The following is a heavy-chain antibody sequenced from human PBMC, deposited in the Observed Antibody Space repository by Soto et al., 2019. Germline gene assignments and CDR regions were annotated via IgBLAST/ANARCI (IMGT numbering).Heavy chain of an antibody. D-gene: IGHD6-13*01. Sequence: QVQLQESGPGLLKPLETLSLTCTVSGDSIGDNYWSWIRQPPGKGLEWIGLMYYSGSPAYNPSLKSRLTLPADTSKSRFFLKLTSVTAADTAVYYWARDHWRQSGSNWDYYGLDVWGQGTTVTVSS. CDR2: MYYSGSP. CDR1: GDSIGDNY. CDR3: ARDHWRQSGSNWDYYGLDV. V-gene: IGHV4-59*01. J-gene: IGHJ6*02.